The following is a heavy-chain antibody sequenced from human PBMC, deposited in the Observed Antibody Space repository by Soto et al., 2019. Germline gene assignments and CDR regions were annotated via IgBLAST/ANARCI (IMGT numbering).Heavy chain of an antibody. CDR1: GGSINYSY. V-gene: IGHV4-59*01. CDR3: ARVNYGDYYYGMDV. CDR2: ISYTGSA. D-gene: IGHD4-17*01. Sequence: SETLSLTCTVSGGSINYSYWTWIRQPPGKGLEWIGYISYTGSANYNASLKSRLTISVDTSKNQFSLRLSSVTAADTALYYCARVNYGDYYYGMDVWGQGTTVTVSS. J-gene: IGHJ6*02.